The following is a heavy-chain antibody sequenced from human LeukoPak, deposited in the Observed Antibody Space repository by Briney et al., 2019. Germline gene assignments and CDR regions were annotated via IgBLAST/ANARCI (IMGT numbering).Heavy chain of an antibody. D-gene: IGHD1-26*01. J-gene: IGHJ4*02. Sequence: KSGGSLRLSCAASGFTFSDYYMNWIRQTPGKGLEGRSYISPGGSTMCYADSVKGRFTISRDNAKNSLYLQMNSLRAEDTAVYYCASLLTAVGSPFDYWGQGALVTVSS. V-gene: IGHV3-11*01. CDR3: ASLLTAVGSPFDY. CDR2: ISPGGSTM. CDR1: GFTFSDYY.